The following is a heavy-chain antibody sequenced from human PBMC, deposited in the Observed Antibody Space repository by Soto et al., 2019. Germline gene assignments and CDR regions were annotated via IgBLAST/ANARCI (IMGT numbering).Heavy chain of an antibody. CDR3: AREGGSSLDY. CDR2: IYYSGST. D-gene: IGHD6-6*01. J-gene: IGHJ4*02. Sequence: SETLSLTCTVSGDSISFNYWSWIRQPPGKALEWIGFIYYSGSTDYNPSLKSRVTISIDTSKNQFSLKLRSVTAADTAVYYCAREGGSSLDYWGQGTLVTVSS. CDR1: GDSISFNY. V-gene: IGHV4-59*01.